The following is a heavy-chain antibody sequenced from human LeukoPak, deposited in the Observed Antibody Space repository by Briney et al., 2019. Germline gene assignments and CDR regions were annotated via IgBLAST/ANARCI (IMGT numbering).Heavy chain of an antibody. CDR3: ARDSRPGSSWSSWYYYGMDV. CDR1: GYTFTSYY. CDR2: INPSGGST. Sequence: GASVKVSCKASGYTFTSYYMHWVRQAPGQGLEWMGIINPSGGSTSYAQKFQGRVTMTRDASTSTVYMELSSLRSEDTAVYYCARDSRPGSSWSSWYYYGMDVWGQGTTVTVSS. J-gene: IGHJ6*02. D-gene: IGHD6-13*01. V-gene: IGHV1-46*01.